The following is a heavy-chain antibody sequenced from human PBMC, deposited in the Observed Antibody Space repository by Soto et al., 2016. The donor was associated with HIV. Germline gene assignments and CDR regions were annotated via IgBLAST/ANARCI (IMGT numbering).Heavy chain of an antibody. V-gene: IGHV1-8*03. CDR1: GYTFTSYD. CDR3: ARPITYYYGSGSYTYGMDV. CDR2: MNPNSGNT. D-gene: IGHD3-10*01. J-gene: IGHJ6*02. Sequence: QVQLVQSGAEVKKPGASVKVSCKASGYTFTSYDINWVRQATGQGLEWMGWMNPNSGNTGYAQKFQGRVTITRNTSISTAYMELSSLRSEDTAVYYCARPITYYYGSGSYTYGMDVWGQGTTVTVSS.